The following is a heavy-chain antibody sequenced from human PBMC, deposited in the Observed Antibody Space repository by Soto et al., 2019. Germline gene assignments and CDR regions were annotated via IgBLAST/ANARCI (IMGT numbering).Heavy chain of an antibody. V-gene: IGHV1-8*01. CDR2: MNPNSGNT. CDR3: ASGHGNFLAVDP. CDR1: GYTFTSYD. J-gene: IGHJ5*02. D-gene: IGHD1-26*01. Sequence: ASVKVSCKASGYTFTSYDINWVRQATGQGLERMGWMNPNSGNTGYAQKCQGRVTMTRNISISTAYMELSSLRSEDTAVYYCASGHGNFLAVDPWGHGTRVTVYS.